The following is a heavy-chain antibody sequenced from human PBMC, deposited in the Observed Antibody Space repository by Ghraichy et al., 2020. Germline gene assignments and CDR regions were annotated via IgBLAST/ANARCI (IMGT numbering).Heavy chain of an antibody. J-gene: IGHJ6*02. CDR2: ITGSGSII. D-gene: IGHD2-2*01. V-gene: IGHV3-11*01. CDR1: GFTFSDYY. CDR3: VRDGSRYCSRTSCYSGYYYYGMDV. Sequence: GESLNISCAASGFTFSDYYMSWIRQAPGKGLEWVSYITGSGSIIYYADSVKGRFTISRDNAKNSLYLQMNSLRAEDTAVYYCVRDGSRYCSRTSCYSGYYYYGMDVWGQGTTVTVSS.